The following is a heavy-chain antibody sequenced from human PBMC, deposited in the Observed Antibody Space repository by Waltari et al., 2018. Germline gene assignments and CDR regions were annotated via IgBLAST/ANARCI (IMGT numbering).Heavy chain of an antibody. CDR1: GYTFTGYY. D-gene: IGHD4-17*01. CDR2: INPNSGGT. J-gene: IGHJ5*02. Sequence: QVQLVQSGAEVKKPGASVKVSCKASGYTFTGYYMHWGRQAPGQGLEWMGWINPNSGGTNYAQKFQGRVTMTRDTSISTAYMELSRLRSDDTAVYYCARDLDYGDYTNWFDPWGQGTLVTVSS. CDR3: ARDLDYGDYTNWFDP. V-gene: IGHV1-2*02.